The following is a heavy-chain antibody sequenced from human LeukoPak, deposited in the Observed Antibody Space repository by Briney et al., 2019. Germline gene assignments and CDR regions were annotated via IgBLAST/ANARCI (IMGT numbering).Heavy chain of an antibody. Sequence: SETLSLTCTVSGGSISSSSYYWGWIRQPPGKGLEWIGSIYYSGSTYYNPSLKSRVTISVDTSKNQFSLKLSSVTAADTAVYYCARLTPDYDILTSYYSSAFDYWGQGTLVTVSS. J-gene: IGHJ4*02. D-gene: IGHD3-9*01. V-gene: IGHV4-39*01. CDR3: ARLTPDYDILTSYYSSAFDY. CDR2: IYYSGST. CDR1: GGSISSSSYY.